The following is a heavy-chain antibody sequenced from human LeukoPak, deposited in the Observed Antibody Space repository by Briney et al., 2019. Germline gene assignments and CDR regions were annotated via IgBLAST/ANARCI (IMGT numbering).Heavy chain of an antibody. CDR3: AKVYSGYDWTPFFYHMDV. CDR2: ISSNGDTT. Sequence: GGSLRLSCAASGFTFSSYAMHWVRQAPGKALEYVSGISSNGDTTYYAKSVKGRFIISRDNYKNTLYLQMGSLGAEDMGLYSCAKVYSGYDWTPFFYHMDVWGKGTTVTVSS. D-gene: IGHD5-12*01. CDR1: GFTFSSYA. V-gene: IGHV3-64*01. J-gene: IGHJ6*03.